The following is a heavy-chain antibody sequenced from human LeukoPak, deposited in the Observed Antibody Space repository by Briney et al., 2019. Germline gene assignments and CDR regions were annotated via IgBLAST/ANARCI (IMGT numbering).Heavy chain of an antibody. J-gene: IGHJ6*03. CDR3: ARQEAGLLWFGELMDYYYMDV. D-gene: IGHD3-10*01. CDR2: ISFDGSNK. Sequence: GGSLRLSCAASGFTFSNFGIHWVRQAPGKGLEWVAVISFDGSNKYYADSVKGRYTISRDNAKNSLYLQMNSLRAEDTAVYYCARQEAGLLWFGELMDYYYMDVWGKGTTVTVSS. CDR1: GFTFSNFG. V-gene: IGHV3-30*03.